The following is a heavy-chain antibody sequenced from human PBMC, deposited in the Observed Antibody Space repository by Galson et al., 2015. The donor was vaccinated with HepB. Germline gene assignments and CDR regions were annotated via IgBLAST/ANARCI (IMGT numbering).Heavy chain of an antibody. D-gene: IGHD3-16*01. CDR1: GFNFRGYA. CDR2: IDGGGGGT. CDR3: ANSADRRYDERGQVWVDY. V-gene: IGHV3-23*01. Sequence: SLRLSCAASGFNFRGYAMSWVRQAPGKGLEWVSAIDGGGGGTWYADSVKGRFTISRDNSRHTLYLQMKSLRTEDTAVYFCANSADRRYDERGQVWVDYWGQGTLVTVSS. J-gene: IGHJ4*02.